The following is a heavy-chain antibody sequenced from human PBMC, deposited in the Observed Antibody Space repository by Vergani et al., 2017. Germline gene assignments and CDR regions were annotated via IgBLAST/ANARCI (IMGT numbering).Heavy chain of an antibody. V-gene: IGHV5-10-1*03. CDR1: GYSFTSYW. CDR3: ARHGADFWSGYNFDY. CDR2: IDPSDSYT. D-gene: IGHD3-3*01. J-gene: IGHJ4*02. Sequence: EVQLVPSGAEVKKPGESLRISCKGSGYSFTSYWISWVRQMPGKGLEWMGRIDPSDSYTNYSPSFQGHVTISADKSISTAYLQWSSLKASDTAMYYCARHGADFWSGYNFDYWGQGTLVTVSS.